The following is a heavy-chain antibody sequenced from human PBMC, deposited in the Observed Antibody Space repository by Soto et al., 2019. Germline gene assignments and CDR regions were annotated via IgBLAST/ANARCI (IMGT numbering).Heavy chain of an antibody. CDR1: GGSISSSNW. V-gene: IGHV4-4*02. CDR2: IYHSGST. D-gene: IGHD3-10*01. CDR3: ARAQITMVRGVIISYLDY. J-gene: IGHJ4*02. Sequence: SETLSLTCAVPGGSISSSNWWSWVRQPPGKGLEWIGEIYHSGSTNYNPSLKSRVTISVDKSKNQFSLKLSSVTAADTAVYYCARAQITMVRGVIISYLDYWGQGTLVTVSS.